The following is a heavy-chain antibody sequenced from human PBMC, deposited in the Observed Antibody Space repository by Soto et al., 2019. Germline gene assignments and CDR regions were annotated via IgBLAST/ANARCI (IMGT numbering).Heavy chain of an antibody. V-gene: IGHV3-23*01. D-gene: IGHD1-1*01. CDR1: GFNFATYS. CDR2: ISDGVDRA. CDR3: ARGGLEPFDY. Sequence: GGSLRLSCAASGFNFATYSMSWVRQAPGKGLEWVAGISDGVDRAYYADSVEGRFTISRDDAKSELYLQMDRLRAEDTAVYYCARGGLEPFDYLGQGALVTVSS. J-gene: IGHJ4*02.